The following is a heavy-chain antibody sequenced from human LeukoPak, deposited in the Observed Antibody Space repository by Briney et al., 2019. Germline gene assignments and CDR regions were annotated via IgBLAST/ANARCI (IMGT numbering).Heavy chain of an antibody. D-gene: IGHD3-22*01. Sequence: GGSLRLSCAASGFTVSSNYMDWVRQAPGKGLEWVSVLYSGGSTYYADSVKGRFTISRDNSKNTLYLQMNSLRAEDTAVYYCARVGVELDYYDSVGRAYWYFDLWGRGTLVTVSS. CDR1: GFTVSSNY. V-gene: IGHV3-53*01. J-gene: IGHJ2*01. CDR3: ARVGVELDYYDSVGRAYWYFDL. CDR2: LYSGGST.